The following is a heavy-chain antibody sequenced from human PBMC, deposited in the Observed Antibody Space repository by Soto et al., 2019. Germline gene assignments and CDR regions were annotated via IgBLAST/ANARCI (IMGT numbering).Heavy chain of an antibody. D-gene: IGHD4-17*01. CDR1: GFTFSSYG. V-gene: IGHV3-30*18. CDR3: AKGATADDYGDYDGRGSLGSSYFDY. Sequence: QVQLVESGGGVVQPGRSLRLSCAASGFTFSSYGMHWVRQAPGKGLEWVAVISYDGSNKYYADSVKGRFTISRDNSKNTLYLQMNSLRGEDTAVYYCAKGATADDYGDYDGRGSLGSSYFDYWGQGTLVTVSS. J-gene: IGHJ4*02. CDR2: ISYDGSNK.